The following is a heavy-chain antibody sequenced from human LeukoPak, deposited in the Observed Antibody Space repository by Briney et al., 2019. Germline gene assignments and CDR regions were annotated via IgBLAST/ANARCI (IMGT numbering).Heavy chain of an antibody. J-gene: IGHJ6*02. CDR2: IYTSGST. CDR1: GGSISSYY. V-gene: IGHV4-4*07. CDR3: ARSGSPDYYYYYGMDV. D-gene: IGHD1-14*01. Sequence: SETLSLTCTVSGGSISSYYWSWIRQPAGKGLEWIGRIYTSGSTNYNPSLKSRATMSVDTSKNQFSLKLSSVTAADTAVYYCARSGSPDYYYYYGMDVWGQGTTVTVSS.